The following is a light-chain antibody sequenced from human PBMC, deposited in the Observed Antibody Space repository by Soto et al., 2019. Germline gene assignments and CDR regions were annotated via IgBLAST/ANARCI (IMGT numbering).Light chain of an antibody. V-gene: IGKV1-33*01. CDR3: QPYDNLPALT. Sequence: DIPMTQSPSSLSASVGDRVTITCQASQDISNYLNCYQQKPGKAHKLLIYDASNLETGVPSRFSGSGSGTDFTFTISSLQPEDIATYYCQPYDNLPALTFGGGTKVEIK. CDR2: DAS. J-gene: IGKJ4*01. CDR1: QDISNY.